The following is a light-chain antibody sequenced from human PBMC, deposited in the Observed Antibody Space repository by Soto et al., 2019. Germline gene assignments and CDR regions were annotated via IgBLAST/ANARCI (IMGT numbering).Light chain of an antibody. CDR1: QRVGSND. J-gene: IGKJ1*01. CDR2: GAS. CDR3: QHYGSSPWT. Sequence: EIVLTQSPGTLSLSPGERATLSCRASQRVGSNDLAWYQQKPGQAPRLLIYGASSRATGIPDRFSGSGSGTDFTLTISRLEPEDFEVYYCQHYGSSPWTFGQGTEVEIK. V-gene: IGKV3-20*01.